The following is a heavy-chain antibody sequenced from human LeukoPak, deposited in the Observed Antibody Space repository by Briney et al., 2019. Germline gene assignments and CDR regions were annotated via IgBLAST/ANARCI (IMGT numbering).Heavy chain of an antibody. Sequence: SETPSLTCTVSGGSISSYYWSWIRQPAGKGLEWIGRIYTSGSTYYNPSLKSRVTISVDTSKNQFSLKLSSVTAADTAVYYCARTPTMVRGVDYWGQGTLVTVSS. CDR3: ARTPTMVRGVDY. J-gene: IGHJ4*02. V-gene: IGHV4-4*07. CDR2: IYTSGST. CDR1: GGSISSYY. D-gene: IGHD3-10*01.